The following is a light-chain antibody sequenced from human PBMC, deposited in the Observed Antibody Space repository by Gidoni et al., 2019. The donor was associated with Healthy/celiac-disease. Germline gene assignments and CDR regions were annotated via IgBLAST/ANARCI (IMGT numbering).Light chain of an antibody. CDR2: KAS. CDR3: QQYNTWLT. Sequence: DIQMTQSPSTLSASVGDRVTITCRASQSISSWLAWYQQKPGKAPKLLIYKASSLESGVPSRFSGSGSGTEFTLTIRSLQPDDFATYYCQQYNTWLTFGPGTKVDIK. CDR1: QSISSW. V-gene: IGKV1-5*03. J-gene: IGKJ3*01.